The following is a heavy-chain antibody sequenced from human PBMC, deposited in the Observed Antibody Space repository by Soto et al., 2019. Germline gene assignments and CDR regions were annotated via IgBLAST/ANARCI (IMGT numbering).Heavy chain of an antibody. Sequence: ASVKVSCKASGYTFASHDSNWMRQTTGQGLEWMGWMNPNSGHTNYAQKFQGRVSMTRDTSISTAYMELTNLRSEDTAIYYCASDMSTTWGQGTLVTVSS. J-gene: IGHJ5*02. V-gene: IGHV1-8*01. CDR2: MNPNSGHT. D-gene: IGHD2-2*01. CDR3: ASDMSTT. CDR1: GYTFASHD.